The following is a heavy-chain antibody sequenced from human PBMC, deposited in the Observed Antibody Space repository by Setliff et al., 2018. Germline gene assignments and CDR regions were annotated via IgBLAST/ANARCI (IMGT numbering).Heavy chain of an antibody. CDR2: ISAYNGNT. Sequence: ASVKVSCKASGYTFTSYGIGWVRQAPGQGLEWMGWISAYNGNTNYAQKLQGRVTMTTDTSTSTVYMELRSLRSDDTAVYYCARDTHQWDPLYFDSWGQGTLVTVSS. CDR3: ARDTHQWDPLYFDS. CDR1: GYTFTSYG. V-gene: IGHV1-18*01. J-gene: IGHJ4*02. D-gene: IGHD1-26*01.